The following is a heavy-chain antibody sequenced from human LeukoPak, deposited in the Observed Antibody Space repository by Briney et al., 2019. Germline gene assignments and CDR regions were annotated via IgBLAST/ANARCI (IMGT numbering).Heavy chain of an antibody. Sequence: ASVKVSCKASGYTFTSYYMHWVRQAPGQGLEWMGIISPSGGSTSYAQKFQGRVTMTRDTSTSTVYMELSSLRSEDTAVYYCARDQGIPGEYFQHWGQGTLVTVSS. CDR2: ISPSGGST. D-gene: IGHD7-27*01. CDR1: GYTFTSYY. J-gene: IGHJ1*01. CDR3: ARDQGIPGEYFQH. V-gene: IGHV1-46*01.